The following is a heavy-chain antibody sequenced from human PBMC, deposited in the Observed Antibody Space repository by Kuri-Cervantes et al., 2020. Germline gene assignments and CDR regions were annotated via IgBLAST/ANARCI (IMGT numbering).Heavy chain of an antibody. CDR1: GFTFDDYA. CDR3: ARGGKYSSGPYYFDY. CDR2: IKQDGSEK. D-gene: IGHD6-25*01. V-gene: IGHV3-7*01. Sequence: GGSLRLSCAASGFTFDDYAMHWVRQAPGKGLEWVANIKQDGSEKYYVDSVKGRFTISRDNAKNSLYLQMNSLRAEDTAVYYCARGGKYSSGPYYFDYWGQGTLVTVSS. J-gene: IGHJ4*02.